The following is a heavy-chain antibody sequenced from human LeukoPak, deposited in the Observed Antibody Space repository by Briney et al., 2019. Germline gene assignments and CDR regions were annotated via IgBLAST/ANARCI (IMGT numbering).Heavy chain of an antibody. CDR1: GGSFSGYY. D-gene: IGHD2-2*01. Sequence: PSETLSLTCAVYGGSFSGYYWSWIRQPPGEGLEWIGEINHSGSTNYNPSLKSRVTISVDTSKNQFSLKLSSVTAADTAVYYCARGHLYQMLRARPFDYWGQGTLVTVSS. V-gene: IGHV4-34*01. CDR2: INHSGST. J-gene: IGHJ4*02. CDR3: ARGHLYQMLRARPFDY.